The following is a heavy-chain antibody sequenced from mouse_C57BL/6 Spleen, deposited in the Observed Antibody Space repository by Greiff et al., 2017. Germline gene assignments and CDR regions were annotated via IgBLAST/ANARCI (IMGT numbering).Heavy chain of an antibody. CDR2: ISDGGSYT. CDR3: ARDGIYYDSAWFAY. CDR1: GFTFSSYA. D-gene: IGHD2-4*01. Sequence: EVHLVESGGGLVKPGGSLKLSCAASGFTFSSYAMSWVRQTPEKRLEWVATISDGGSYTYYPDNVKGRFTISRDNAKNNLYLQMSHLKSEDTAMYYCARDGIYYDSAWFAYWGQGTLVTVSA. V-gene: IGHV5-4*01. J-gene: IGHJ3*01.